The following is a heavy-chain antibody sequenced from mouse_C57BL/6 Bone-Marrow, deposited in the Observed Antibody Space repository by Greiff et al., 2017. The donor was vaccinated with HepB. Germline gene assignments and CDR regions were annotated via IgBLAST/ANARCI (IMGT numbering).Heavy chain of an antibody. D-gene: IGHD1-1*01. V-gene: IGHV3-6*01. CDR3: ARTTTVNSFDY. J-gene: IGHJ2*01. Sequence: EVQLQESGPGLVKPSQSLSLTCSVPGYSITSGYYWNWIRQFPGNKLEWMGYISYDGSNNYNPSLKNRISITRDTSKNQFFLKLNSVTTEDTATYYCARTTTVNSFDYWGQGTTLTVSS. CDR2: ISYDGSN. CDR1: GYSITSGYY.